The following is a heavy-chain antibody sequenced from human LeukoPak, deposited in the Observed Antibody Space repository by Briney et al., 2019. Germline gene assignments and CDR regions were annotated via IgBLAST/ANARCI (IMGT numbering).Heavy chain of an antibody. V-gene: IGHV3-21*01. D-gene: IGHD5-18*01. J-gene: IGHJ6*03. CDR1: GFTFSSYN. CDR2: ITSSSRYI. Sequence: GGSLRLSCAVSGFTFSSYNMNWVRQAPGKGLEWVSSITSSSRYIYYADSVKGRFTISRDNAKSSLYLQMNSLRAEDTAVYYCARAGGYSYGNDYYYYMDVWGKGTTVTVSS. CDR3: ARAGGYSYGNDYYYYMDV.